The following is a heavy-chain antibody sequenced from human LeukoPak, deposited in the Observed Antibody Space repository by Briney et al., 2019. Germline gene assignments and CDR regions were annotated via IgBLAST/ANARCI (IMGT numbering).Heavy chain of an antibody. CDR2: ITGSGGST. Sequence: PGGSLRLSCAASGFTFSSYAMSWVRQAPGKGLEWVSAITGSGGSTYYADSVKGRFTISRDNSKNTLYLQMNSLRAEDTAVYYCAKGMSSSSVFDYWGQGTLVTVSS. D-gene: IGHD6-6*01. V-gene: IGHV3-23*01. J-gene: IGHJ4*02. CDR3: AKGMSSSSVFDY. CDR1: GFTFSSYA.